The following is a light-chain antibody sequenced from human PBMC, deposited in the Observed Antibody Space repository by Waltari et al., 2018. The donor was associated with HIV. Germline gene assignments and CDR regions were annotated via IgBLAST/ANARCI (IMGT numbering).Light chain of an antibody. CDR1: RSNLGAGYD. V-gene: IGLV1-40*01. J-gene: IGLJ3*02. CDR2: DNN. CDR3: QSYDTSLSAVV. Sequence: QSVVTQPPSVSGAPGQRITISYSGSRSNLGAGYDVHWYQQLTGTAPKVIIYDNNKRPSGVPDRFSGSKSGTSASLAITGLQAEDEAEYYCQSYDTSLSAVVFGGGTTLTVL.